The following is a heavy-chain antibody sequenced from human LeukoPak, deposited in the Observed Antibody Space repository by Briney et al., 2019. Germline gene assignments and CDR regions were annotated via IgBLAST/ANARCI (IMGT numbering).Heavy chain of an antibody. CDR2: INPSGSST. V-gene: IGHV1-46*01. CDR3: ARGAYYYDSSGYYFDY. D-gene: IGHD3-22*01. Sequence: ASVKVSCKASGDTFTNYYIHWVRQAPGQGLEWMGIINPSGSSTSYAQKFQGRVTMTRDTSTSTVNMELSSLRSEDTAVYYCARGAYYYDSSGYYFDYWGQGTLVTVSS. CDR1: GDTFTNYY. J-gene: IGHJ4*02.